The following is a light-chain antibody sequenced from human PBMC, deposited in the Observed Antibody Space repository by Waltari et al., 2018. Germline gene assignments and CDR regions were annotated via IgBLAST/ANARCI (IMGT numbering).Light chain of an antibody. CDR3: VLYXGXXIWV. V-gene: IGLV8-61*01. J-gene: IGLJ3*02. Sequence: QTVVXXEPSFSVSPXXTVTLXXGLSSGSVSPSYYPSWYQQTPGQAPRTLIYSTNTRSSGXXXRXSGSILGXXAALTITGAQADDESXXXCVLYXGXXIWVFGGXXXLTVL. CDR1: SGSVSPSYY. CDR2: STN.